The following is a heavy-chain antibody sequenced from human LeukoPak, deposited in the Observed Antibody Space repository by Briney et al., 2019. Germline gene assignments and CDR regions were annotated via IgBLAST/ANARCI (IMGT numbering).Heavy chain of an antibody. CDR2: ISHDGTNK. Sequence: GMSLRLSCAVSGYTYRSYGMHGVRQARGKGLEGMKVISHDGTNKCYADSVKGRFTISRDNSKNTLYLQMNSLRAEDTAVYYCAKDLNYDFWSGLGNWGQGTLVTVSS. V-gene: IGHV3-30*18. D-gene: IGHD3-3*01. J-gene: IGHJ4*02. CDR3: AKDLNYDFWSGLGN. CDR1: GYTYRSYG.